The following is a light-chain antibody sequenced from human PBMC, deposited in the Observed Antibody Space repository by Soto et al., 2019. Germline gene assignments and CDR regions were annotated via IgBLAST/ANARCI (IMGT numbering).Light chain of an antibody. CDR3: SSYTSSSTLG. CDR1: GSDVGGYNY. V-gene: IGLV2-14*01. Sequence: QSALTQPASVSGSPGQSITISCTGTGSDVGGYNYVSWYQQHPGKAPKLMIYDVSNRPSGVSNRFSGSKSGNTASLTISGLQADDEADYYCSSYTSSSTLGFGGGTQLTVL. CDR2: DVS. J-gene: IGLJ2*01.